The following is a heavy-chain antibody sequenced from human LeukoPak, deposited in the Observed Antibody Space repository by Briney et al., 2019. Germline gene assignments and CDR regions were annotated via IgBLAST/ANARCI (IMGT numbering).Heavy chain of an antibody. CDR1: GYTFTSYG. CDR3: ARQPIKYSSSWYEDY. CDR2: ISAYNGNT. D-gene: IGHD6-13*01. J-gene: IGHJ4*02. Sequence: ASVKVSCKASGYTFTSYGISWVRQAPGPGLEWMGWISAYNGNTNYAQKLQGRVTMTTDTSTSTAYMELRSLRSDDTAVYYCARQPIKYSSSWYEDYWGQGTLVTVSS. V-gene: IGHV1-18*01.